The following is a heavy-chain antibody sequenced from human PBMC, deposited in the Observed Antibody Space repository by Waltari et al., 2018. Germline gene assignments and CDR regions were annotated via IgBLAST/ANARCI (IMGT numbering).Heavy chain of an antibody. V-gene: IGHV3-7*01. D-gene: IGHD4-17*01. CDR3: ARDQMVTVTDDNWFDS. CDR2: INQDGNKL. J-gene: IGHJ5*01. CDR1: GFTFSRYW. Sequence: EVHLVESGGGLVQPGGSLRLSCAASGFTFSRYWMSGVRQAPGKVLEWVANINQDGNKLYYVDSVEGRFTISRDNAKNSLYLQMNSLRAEDTAVYYCARDQMVTVTDDNWFDSWGQGNLVTVSS.